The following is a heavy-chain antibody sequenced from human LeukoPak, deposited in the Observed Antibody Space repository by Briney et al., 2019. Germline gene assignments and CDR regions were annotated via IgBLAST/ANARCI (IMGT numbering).Heavy chain of an antibody. CDR2: IYYTGST. CDR3: ARGGSGSYGFDY. CDR1: GGSISGYY. D-gene: IGHD3-10*01. V-gene: IGHV4-59*01. J-gene: IGHJ4*02. Sequence: SETLSLTCTVSGGSISGYYWSWIRQPPGKGLEWIGYIYYTGSTYYNPSLKSRVTISADTSKNQFSLRLTSVTAADTAVYYCARGGSGSYGFDYWGQGTLVTVSS.